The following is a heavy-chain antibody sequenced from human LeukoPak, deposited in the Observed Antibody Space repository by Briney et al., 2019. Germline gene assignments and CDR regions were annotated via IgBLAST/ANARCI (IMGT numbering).Heavy chain of an antibody. Sequence: PSETLSLTCTVSGGSVSSSSYYWGWIRQSPGKGLEWIGSIYYSGSTYYNPSLKSRVTISVDTAKNQFSLKLSSVTAADTAVYYCARQGGIHYGSGFPYYYYYMDVWGKGTTATISS. D-gene: IGHD3-10*01. CDR1: GGSVSSSSYY. J-gene: IGHJ6*03. V-gene: IGHV4-39*01. CDR2: IYYSGST. CDR3: ARQGGIHYGSGFPYYYYYMDV.